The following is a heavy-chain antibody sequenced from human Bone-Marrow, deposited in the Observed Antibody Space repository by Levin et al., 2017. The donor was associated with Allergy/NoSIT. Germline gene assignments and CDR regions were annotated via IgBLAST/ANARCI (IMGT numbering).Heavy chain of an antibody. Sequence: SPTLSLPCTVSGDSVHRGDNYWNWIRQPPGKGLEWVGCIHSSGTTYYKSSLRSRLIISMDTSKNQVSLRLRSATAADTAVYFCARDRPQGYYESIGFPDWGRGIQVIVTS. CDR1: GDSVHRGDNY. V-gene: IGHV4-30-4*01. J-gene: IGHJ4*02. CDR2: IHSSGTT. D-gene: IGHD3-22*01. CDR3: ARDRPQGYYESIGFPD.